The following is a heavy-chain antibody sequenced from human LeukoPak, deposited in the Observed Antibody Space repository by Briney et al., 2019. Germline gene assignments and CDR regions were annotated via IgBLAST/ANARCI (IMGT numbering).Heavy chain of an antibody. V-gene: IGHV3-7*01. D-gene: IGHD3-3*01. J-gene: IGHJ4*02. CDR3: ARARIRLVYDFWSGYQYYFDY. Sequence: PGGSLRLSCAASGFTFSSYWMSWVRQAPGKGLEWVANIKQDGSEKYYVDSVKGRFTISRDNAKNSLYLQMNSLRAEDTAVYYCARARIRLVYDFWSGYQYYFDYWGQGTLVTVSS. CDR1: GFTFSSYW. CDR2: IKQDGSEK.